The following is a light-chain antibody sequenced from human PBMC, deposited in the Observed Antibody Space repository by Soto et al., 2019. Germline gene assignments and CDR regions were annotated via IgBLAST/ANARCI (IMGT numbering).Light chain of an antibody. CDR3: QRYHSSPQA. V-gene: IGKV3-20*01. CDR1: QSVSSSY. CDR2: GAS. Sequence: EIVLTQSPGTLSLSPGERATLSCRASQSVSSSYLAWYRQQPGQAPRLLIYGASSRATGIPVRFSGSGSGTAVTLTISRLDPEDFAVYYCQRYHSSPQAFGQWTKVEMK. J-gene: IGKJ1*01.